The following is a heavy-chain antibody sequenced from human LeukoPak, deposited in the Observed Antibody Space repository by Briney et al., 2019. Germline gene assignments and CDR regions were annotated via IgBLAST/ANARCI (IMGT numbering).Heavy chain of an antibody. D-gene: IGHD3-9*01. CDR3: AKTGDYDILTGYTYYFDY. CDR2: ISYDGSNK. V-gene: IGHV3-30*18. CDR1: GFTFSRYA. J-gene: IGHJ4*02. Sequence: GGSLRLSCAASGFTFSRYAMHWVRQGPGKGLEWVAAISYDGSNKYYADSVKGRFTISRDNSKNTLYLQMNSLRAEDTAVYYCAKTGDYDILTGYTYYFDYWGQGTLVTVSS.